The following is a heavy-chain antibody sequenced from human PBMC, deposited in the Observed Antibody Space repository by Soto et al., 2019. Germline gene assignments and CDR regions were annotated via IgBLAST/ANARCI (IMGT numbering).Heavy chain of an antibody. CDR1: GGTFSSYA. D-gene: IGHD4-17*01. Sequence: SVKVSCKASGGTFSSYAFSWVRQAPGQGLEWMGGIIPIFGTANYAQRFQGRVTITADESTSTAYMELSSLRSEDTAMYYRAREGYGDYGKPFDYWGQGTLVTVSS. CDR2: IIPIFGTA. V-gene: IGHV1-69*13. J-gene: IGHJ4*02. CDR3: AREGYGDYGKPFDY.